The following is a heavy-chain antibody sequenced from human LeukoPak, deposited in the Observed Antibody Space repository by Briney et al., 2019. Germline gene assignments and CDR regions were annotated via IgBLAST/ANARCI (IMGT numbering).Heavy chain of an antibody. Sequence: GGSLRLSCAAAGFTFSSYAMSWVRQAPGKGLVWVSRINSDGSSTSYADSVKGRFTISRDNAKNTLYLQMNSLRAEDTAVYYCARDLIAVAGNYYYYYMDVWGKGTTVTISS. V-gene: IGHV3-74*01. CDR3: ARDLIAVAGNYYYYYMDV. D-gene: IGHD6-19*01. J-gene: IGHJ6*03. CDR1: GFTFSSYA. CDR2: INSDGSST.